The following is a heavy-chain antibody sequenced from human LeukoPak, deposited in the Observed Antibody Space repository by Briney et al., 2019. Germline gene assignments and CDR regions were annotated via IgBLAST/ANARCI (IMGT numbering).Heavy chain of an antibody. Sequence: PSETLSPTCAVYGGSFSGYYWSWIRQPPGKGLEWIGEINHSGSTNYNPSLKSRVTISVDTSKNQFSLKLSSVTAADTAVYYCARGMFYYDSSGYYFSWGQGTLVTVSS. CDR2: INHSGST. J-gene: IGHJ4*02. V-gene: IGHV4-34*01. CDR3: ARGMFYYDSSGYYFS. CDR1: GGSFSGYY. D-gene: IGHD3-22*01.